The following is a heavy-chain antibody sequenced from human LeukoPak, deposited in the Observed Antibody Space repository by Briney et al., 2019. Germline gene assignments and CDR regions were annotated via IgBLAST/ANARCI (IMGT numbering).Heavy chain of an antibody. Sequence: PGGSLRLSCTASGFTFSSYSMNWVRQAPGKGLEWVSYISSSSSTLYYADSVKGRFTISRDNAKNSLYLQMNSLRDEDTAVYYCARNYYGSGSYYLLGYWGQGTLVTVSS. D-gene: IGHD3-10*01. J-gene: IGHJ4*02. CDR3: ARNYYGSGSYYLLGY. V-gene: IGHV3-48*02. CDR2: ISSSSSTL. CDR1: GFTFSSYS.